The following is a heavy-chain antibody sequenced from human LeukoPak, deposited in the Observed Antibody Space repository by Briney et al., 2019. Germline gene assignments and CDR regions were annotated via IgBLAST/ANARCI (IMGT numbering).Heavy chain of an antibody. CDR3: VGQGYCSGGSCYRVVYYYYYGMDV. Sequence: SETLSLTCTVSGGSISSSSYYWGWIRQPPGKGLEGIGSIYYSGSIYYNPSLKSRGTISVDTSKHQFSLKLRSVTAADTAVYYCVGQGYCSGGSCYRVVYYYYYGMDVWGQGTTVAVS. V-gene: IGHV4-39*01. J-gene: IGHJ6*02. D-gene: IGHD2-15*01. CDR2: IYYSGSI. CDR1: GGSISSSSYY.